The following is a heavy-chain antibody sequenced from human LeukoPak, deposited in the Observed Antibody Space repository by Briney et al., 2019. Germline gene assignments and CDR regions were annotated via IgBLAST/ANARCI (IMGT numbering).Heavy chain of an antibody. CDR3: ARAGPVGATRGVLDY. D-gene: IGHD1-26*01. J-gene: IGHJ4*02. CDR1: GGSFSGYY. Sequence: SETLSLTCAVYGGSFSGYYWSWIRQPPGKGLKWIGEINHSGSTNYNPSLKSRVTISVDTSKNQFSLKLSSVTAADTAVYYCARAGPVGATRGVLDYWGQGTLVTVSS. CDR2: INHSGST. V-gene: IGHV4-34*01.